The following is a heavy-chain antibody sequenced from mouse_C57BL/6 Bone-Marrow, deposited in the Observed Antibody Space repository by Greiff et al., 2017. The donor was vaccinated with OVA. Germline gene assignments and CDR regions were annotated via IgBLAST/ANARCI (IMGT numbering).Heavy chain of an antibody. J-gene: IGHJ3*01. CDR1: GYTFTSYW. D-gene: IGHD1-1*01. Sequence: QVQLQQPGAELVRPGTSVKLSCKASGYTFTSYWMHWVKQRPGQGLEWIGVIDPSDSYTNYNQKFKGKATLTVDTSSSTAYMKLSSLTSEDSAVYYCAIWDYYGSTLWFAYWGQGTLVTVSA. CDR2: IDPSDSYT. CDR3: AIWDYYGSTLWFAY. V-gene: IGHV1-59*01.